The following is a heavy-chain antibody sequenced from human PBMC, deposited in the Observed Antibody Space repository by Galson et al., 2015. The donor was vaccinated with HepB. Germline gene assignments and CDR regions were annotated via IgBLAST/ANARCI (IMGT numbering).Heavy chain of an antibody. Sequence: SLRLSCAASGFTFSDYWMPWVRQAPGKGLEWVANINQDGSKRYYADSVRGRFTISRDNAKTSVYLQMNSLTAEDAAVYYCARAYAGHYSFWGKGTLVTVSS. D-gene: IGHD2-15*01. CDR2: INQDGSKR. CDR1: GFTFSDYW. J-gene: IGHJ4*02. V-gene: IGHV3-7*03. CDR3: ARAYAGHYSF.